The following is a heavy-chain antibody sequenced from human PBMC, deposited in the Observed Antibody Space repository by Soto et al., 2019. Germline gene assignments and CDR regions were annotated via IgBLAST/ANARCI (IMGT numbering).Heavy chain of an antibody. CDR1: GFSRNTFGMG. D-gene: IGHD5-12*01. Sequence: QITVKESGLTLVKPTETLTLTCTFSGFSRNTFGMGVGWIRQPPGKALEWLALIYWDDDKRYSPSLRSRLTIIGDTSRDQVDLTMPNLDPADTATYYCARLTRGVYDSGRLWEKFDYWGQGILVPVSS. V-gene: IGHV2-5*02. CDR3: ARLTRGVYDSGRLWEKFDY. CDR2: IYWDDDK. J-gene: IGHJ4*02.